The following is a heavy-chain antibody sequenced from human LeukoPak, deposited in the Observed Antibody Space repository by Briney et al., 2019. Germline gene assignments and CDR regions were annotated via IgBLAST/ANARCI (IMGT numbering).Heavy chain of an antibody. V-gene: IGHV4-59*12. CDR2: IYYSGST. J-gene: IGHJ6*03. D-gene: IGHD3-16*01. CDR3: ARVKDPGGYYYYYYMDV. Sequence: SETLSLTCTVTGGSISSYYWSWIRQPPGKGLEWIGYIYYSGSTNYNPSLKSRVTISVDTSKNQFSLKLSSVTAADTAMYYCARVKDPGGYYYYYYMDVWGKGTTVTVSS. CDR1: GGSISSYY.